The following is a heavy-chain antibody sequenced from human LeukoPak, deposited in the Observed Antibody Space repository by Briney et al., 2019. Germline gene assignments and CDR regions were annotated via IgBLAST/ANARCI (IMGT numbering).Heavy chain of an antibody. CDR1: GYTFTYRY. J-gene: IGHJ3*02. V-gene: IGHV1-45*02. D-gene: IGHD1-26*01. Sequence: ASVKVSCKASGYTFTYRYLHWVRQAPGQALEWMGWITPFNGNTNYAQKFQDRVTITRDRSMSTAYMELSSLRSEDTAMYYCASSGAATDAFDIWGQGTMVTVSS. CDR2: ITPFNGNT. CDR3: ASSGAATDAFDI.